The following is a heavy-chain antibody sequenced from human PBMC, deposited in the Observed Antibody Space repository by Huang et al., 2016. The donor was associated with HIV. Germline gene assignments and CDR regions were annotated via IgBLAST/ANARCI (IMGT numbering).Heavy chain of an antibody. J-gene: IGHJ3*01. D-gene: IGHD5-12*01. Sequence: QVQLVESGGGVVQPGRSLRLSCAASGFSFANYAMHWVRQAPGKGLEWVTFISNDGSSRYYADAVKGRFTISRDNFKNALYLQMNRLRGDDTAVYYCTREYTVAGAFDLWGQGTMVTVSS. CDR3: TREYTVAGAFDL. CDR1: GFSFANYA. CDR2: ISNDGSSR. V-gene: IGHV3-30-3*01.